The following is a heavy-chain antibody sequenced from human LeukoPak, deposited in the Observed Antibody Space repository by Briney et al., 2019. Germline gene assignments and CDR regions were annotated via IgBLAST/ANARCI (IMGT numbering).Heavy chain of an antibody. V-gene: IGHV3-21*01. CDR2: ISSSSSYI. D-gene: IGHD4-17*01. Sequence: GGSLRLSCAASGFTFSSYSMDWVRQAPGKGLEWVSSISSSSSYIYYADSVKGRFTISRDNAKNSLYLQMNSLRAEDTAVYYCARYGDYEDYYYGMDVWGQGTTVTVSS. J-gene: IGHJ6*02. CDR1: GFTFSSYS. CDR3: ARYGDYEDYYYGMDV.